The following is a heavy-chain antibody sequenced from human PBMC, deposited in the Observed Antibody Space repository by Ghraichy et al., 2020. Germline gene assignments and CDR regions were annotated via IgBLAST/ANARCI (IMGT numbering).Heavy chain of an antibody. V-gene: IGHV3-15*01. CDR1: RFTFTDAW. CDR3: TDFVH. Sequence: GESLNISCATYRFTFTDAWMSWVRQAPGRGLQWVARVKSSSDGGGADYAAPVKGRVIISRDDSEKTLYLQMNGLRTDDSAVYYCTDFVHWGQGTLVTVSS. J-gene: IGHJ4*02. CDR2: VKSSSDGGGA.